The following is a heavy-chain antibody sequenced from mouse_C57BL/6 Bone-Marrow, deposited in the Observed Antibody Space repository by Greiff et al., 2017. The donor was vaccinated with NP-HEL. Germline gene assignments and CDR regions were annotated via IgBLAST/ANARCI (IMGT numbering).Heavy chain of an antibody. CDR2: INPSNGGT. Sequence: QVQLQQPGPELVKPGASVKLSCKASGYTFTSYWLHWVKPRPGQGLEWIGNINPSNGGTNYNEKFKSKATLTVDKSSSTAYMQLSSLTSEDSAVEYCARQRGEGYYAMDYWGQGTSVTVTS. CDR1: GYTFTSYW. J-gene: IGHJ4*01. CDR3: ARQRGEGYYAMDY. V-gene: IGHV1-53*01.